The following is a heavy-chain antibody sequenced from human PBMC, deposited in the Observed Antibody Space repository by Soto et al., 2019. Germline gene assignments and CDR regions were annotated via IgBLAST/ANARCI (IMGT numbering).Heavy chain of an antibody. CDR1: GGSFSGYY. D-gene: IGHD1-26*01. CDR2: INHSGST. CDR3: ARARYSGSWGLDY. V-gene: IGHV4-34*01. J-gene: IGHJ4*02. Sequence: PSETLSLTCPVYGGSFSGYYWSWIRQPPGKGLEWIGEINHSGSTNYNPSLKSRVTISVDTSKNQFSLKLSSVTAADTAVYYCARARYSGSWGLDYWGQGTLVTVSS.